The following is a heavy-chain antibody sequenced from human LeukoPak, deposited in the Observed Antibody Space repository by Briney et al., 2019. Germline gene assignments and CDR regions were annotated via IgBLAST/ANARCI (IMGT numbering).Heavy chain of an antibody. CDR1: GFTFSSYA. D-gene: IGHD6-13*01. CDR3: ANPLGGSWYDYFDY. Sequence: PGGSLRLSCAASGFTFSSYAMSWVRQAPGKGLEWVSAISGDGGSTYYADSVKGRFTISRDNSKNTLYLQMNSLRAEDTAVYYCANPLGGSWYDYFDYWGQGALVTVSS. V-gene: IGHV3-23*01. CDR2: ISGDGGST. J-gene: IGHJ4*02.